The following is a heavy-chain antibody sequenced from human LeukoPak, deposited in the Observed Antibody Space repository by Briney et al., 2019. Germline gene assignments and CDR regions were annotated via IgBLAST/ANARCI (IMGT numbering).Heavy chain of an antibody. D-gene: IGHD2-8*01. V-gene: IGHV3-30-3*01. J-gene: IGHJ3*02. CDR1: GFTFSSYA. Sequence: GGSLRLSCAASGFTFSSYAMHWVRQAPGKGLEWVAVISYDGSNKYYADSVKGRFTISRDNSKNTLYLHMNSLRAEDTAVYYSARDRLLMVYEDAFDIWGQGTMVTVSS. CDR3: ARDRLLMVYEDAFDI. CDR2: ISYDGSNK.